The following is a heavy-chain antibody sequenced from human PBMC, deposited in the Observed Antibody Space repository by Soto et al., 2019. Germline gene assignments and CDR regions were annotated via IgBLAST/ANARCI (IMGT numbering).Heavy chain of an antibody. D-gene: IGHD1-26*01. J-gene: IGHJ6*02. CDR2: IDNAGSSV. CDR3: ATRNVGIVGTYGMDV. CDR1: GFTFSSYW. Sequence: PGGSLRLSCAAPGFTFSSYWMHWVRQAPGKGLVWVSRIDNAGSSVRYADSVKGRFTISRDNSKKTLYLQMSSLRAEDTAVYYCATRNVGIVGTYGMDVWGQGTTVTVSS. V-gene: IGHV3-74*01.